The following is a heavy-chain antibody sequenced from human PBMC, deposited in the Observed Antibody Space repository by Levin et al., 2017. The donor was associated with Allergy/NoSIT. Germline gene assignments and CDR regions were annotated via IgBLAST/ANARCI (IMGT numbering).Heavy chain of an antibody. CDR3: ASSGSGSYYNLHY. CDR2: FDPADRET. CDR1: GYTLIELS. Sequence: AASVKVSCKVSGYTLIELSMHWVRQAPGNGLEWMGGFDPADRETVYAQKFQGRVTMTEDTSTGTAYMDLSSLRSEDTAVYYCASSGSGSYYNLHYWGQGTLVTVSS. V-gene: IGHV1-24*01. J-gene: IGHJ4*02. D-gene: IGHD3-10*01.